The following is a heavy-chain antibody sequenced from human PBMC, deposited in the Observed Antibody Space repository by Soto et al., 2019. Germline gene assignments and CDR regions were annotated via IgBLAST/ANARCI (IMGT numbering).Heavy chain of an antibody. CDR1: GYTFTSYG. CDR2: ISAYNGNT. D-gene: IGHD3-9*01. V-gene: IGHV1-18*01. CDR3: ALSGVLTGYYRDYYYYGMDV. Sequence: GASVKVSCKASGYTFTSYGISWVRQAPGQGLEWMGWISAYNGNTNYAQKLQGRATMTTDTSTSTAYMELRSLRSDDTAVYYCALSGVLTGYYRDYYYYGMDVWGQGTTVTVSS. J-gene: IGHJ6*02.